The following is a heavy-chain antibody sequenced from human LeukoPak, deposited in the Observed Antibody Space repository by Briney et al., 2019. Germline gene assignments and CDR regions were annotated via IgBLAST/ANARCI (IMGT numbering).Heavy chain of an antibody. CDR3: ARDPHRGGDYDY. Sequence: GGSLRLSCAASGFTFNNYWMSWVRQAPGKGLEWVANIKPDGSEKYYVDSVNGRFTISRDNAKISLYLQMNSLRAEDTAVYYCARDPHRGGDYDYWGQGTLVTVSS. CDR2: IKPDGSEK. J-gene: IGHJ4*02. V-gene: IGHV3-7*03. CDR1: GFTFNNYW. D-gene: IGHD4-17*01.